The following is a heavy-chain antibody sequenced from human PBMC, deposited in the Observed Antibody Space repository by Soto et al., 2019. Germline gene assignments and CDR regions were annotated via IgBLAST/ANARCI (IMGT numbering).Heavy chain of an antibody. J-gene: IGHJ5*01. Sequence: SETLSLTCAVSGGSITGHYWIWIRQPPGRGLEWIGYIFYSGGTNYNPSLKSRVTISVDTSKNHFSLKLSSVTAADTALYYCARVGSSGWAPDSWGQGTLVTSPQ. CDR1: GGSITGHY. V-gene: IGHV4-59*11. CDR3: ARVGSSGWAPDS. D-gene: IGHD6-19*01. CDR2: IFYSGGT.